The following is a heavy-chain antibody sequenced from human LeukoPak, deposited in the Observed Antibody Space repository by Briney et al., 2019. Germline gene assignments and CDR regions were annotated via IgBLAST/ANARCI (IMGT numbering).Heavy chain of an antibody. J-gene: IGHJ4*02. CDR3: ARERLARFPYFDY. Sequence: SVKVSCKTSGGTFGNSGISWVRQAPGQGPEWMGGIIPVFGTPNYAQKFQGRLTITADRSTTTAYMELSSLTSDDTAVHYCARERLARFPYFDYWGQGTLVAVSS. D-gene: IGHD3-3*01. CDR2: IIPVFGTP. CDR1: GGTFGNSG. V-gene: IGHV1-69*06.